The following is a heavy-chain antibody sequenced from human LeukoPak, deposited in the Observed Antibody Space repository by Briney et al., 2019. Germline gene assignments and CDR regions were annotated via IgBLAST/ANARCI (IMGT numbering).Heavy chain of an antibody. CDR1: GESFSGYF. CDR3: ARPREYSYGYPGGHWFDP. D-gene: IGHD5-18*01. J-gene: IGHJ5*02. Sequence: PSETLSLTCAVYGESFSGYFWSWIRQPPGKGLEWIGEINHSGSTNYNPSLKSRVTISVDTSKNQFSLKLSSVTAADTAVYYCARPREYSYGYPGGHWFDPWGQGTLVTVSS. CDR2: INHSGST. V-gene: IGHV4-34*01.